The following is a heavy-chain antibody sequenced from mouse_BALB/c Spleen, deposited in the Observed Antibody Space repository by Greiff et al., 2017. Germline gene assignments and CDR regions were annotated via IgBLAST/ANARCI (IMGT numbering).Heavy chain of an antibody. J-gene: IGHJ4*01. Sequence: EVQLQQSGPELVKPGASVKIPCKASGYTFTDYNMDWVKQSHGKSLEWIGDINPNNGGTIYNQKFKGQATLTVDKSSSTAYMELRSLTSEDTAVYYCARNWDGDYAMDYWGQGTSVTVSS. CDR2: INPNNGGT. CDR3: ARNWDGDYAMDY. V-gene: IGHV1-18*01. CDR1: GYTFTDYN. D-gene: IGHD4-1*01.